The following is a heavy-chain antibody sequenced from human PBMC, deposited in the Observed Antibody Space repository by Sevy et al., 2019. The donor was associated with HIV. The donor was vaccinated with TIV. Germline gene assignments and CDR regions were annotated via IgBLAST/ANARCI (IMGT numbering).Heavy chain of an antibody. V-gene: IGHV4-39*02. CDR3: ARRAYGSSHYFDY. CDR1: GDSITSSSYY. J-gene: IGHJ4*02. Sequence: SETLSLTCSVSGDSITSSSYYWGWIRQPPGKGLEWIGIIYYRGNTYYNPSLKSRVNIFVDTSKNHFSLKLTSVTAADTAFYYCARRAYGSSHYFDYWGQGTLVTVSS. CDR2: IYYRGNT. D-gene: IGHD6-13*01.